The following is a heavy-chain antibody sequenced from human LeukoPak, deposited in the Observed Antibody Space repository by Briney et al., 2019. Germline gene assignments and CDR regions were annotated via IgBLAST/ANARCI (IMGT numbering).Heavy chain of an antibody. CDR2: IYYSGST. Sequence: SDTLSLTCAVSGYSISSSNWWGWIRQPPGKGLEWIGYIYYSGSTNYNPSLKSRVTISVDTSKNQFSLKLSSVTAADTAVYYCASFWGFHYWYFDLWGRGTLVTVSS. V-gene: IGHV4-28*01. J-gene: IGHJ2*01. CDR1: GYSISSSNW. D-gene: IGHD7-27*01. CDR3: ASFWGFHYWYFDL.